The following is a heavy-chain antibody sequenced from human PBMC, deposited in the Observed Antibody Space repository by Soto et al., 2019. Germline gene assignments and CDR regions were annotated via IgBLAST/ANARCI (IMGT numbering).Heavy chain of an antibody. CDR3: ARGSMVRGVIMIPHYFDY. CDR1: GYTFTSYG. CDR2: ISAYNGNT. J-gene: IGHJ4*02. Sequence: ASVKVSCKASGYTFTSYGISWVRQAPGQGLEWMGWISAYNGNTNYAQKLQGRVTMTTDTSTSTAYMELRSLRSDDTAVYYCARGSMVRGVIMIPHYFDYWRQGTLVTVPS. V-gene: IGHV1-18*01. D-gene: IGHD3-10*01.